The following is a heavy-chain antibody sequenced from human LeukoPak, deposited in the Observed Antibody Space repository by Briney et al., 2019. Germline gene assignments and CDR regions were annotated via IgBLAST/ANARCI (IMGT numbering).Heavy chain of an antibody. CDR2: IYPGDSDA. Sequence: GESLKISCKGSGYSFTSYWIGWVRQMPGKGLGWMGIIYPGDSDARYSPSFQGQVTISADKSISTAYLQWSSLKASDTAMYYCARRGRGYCSSTSCHFDYWGQGTLVTVSS. J-gene: IGHJ4*02. V-gene: IGHV5-51*01. D-gene: IGHD2-2*01. CDR1: GYSFTSYW. CDR3: ARRGRGYCSSTSCHFDY.